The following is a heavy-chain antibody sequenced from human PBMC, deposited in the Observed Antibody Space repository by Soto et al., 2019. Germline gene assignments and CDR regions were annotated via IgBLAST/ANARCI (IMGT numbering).Heavy chain of an antibody. J-gene: IGHJ4*02. CDR1: GYSFTIYW. V-gene: IGHV5-10-1*01. CDR3: ARHAFSIAAAGGYDY. D-gene: IGHD6-13*01. CDR2: IDPSDSYT. Sequence: GESLNISCKGSGYSFTIYWISWVRQMPGKGLEWMGRIDPSDSYTNYSPSFQGHVTISADKSISTAYLQWSSLKASDTAMYYCARHAFSIAAAGGYDYWGQGTLVTVSS.